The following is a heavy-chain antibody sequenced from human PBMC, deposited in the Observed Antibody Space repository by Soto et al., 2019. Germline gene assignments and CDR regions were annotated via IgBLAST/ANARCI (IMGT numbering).Heavy chain of an antibody. D-gene: IGHD3-10*01. V-gene: IGHV4-59*01. CDR2: IYYSGST. J-gene: IGHJ4*02. Sequence: PETLSLTCTVSGGSISSYYWSWIRQPPGKGLEWIGYIYYSGSTNYNPSLKSRVTISVDTSKNQFSLKLSSVTAADTAVYYCARSGSLYGSGFFDYWGQGTLVTVSS. CDR1: GGSISSYY. CDR3: ARSGSLYGSGFFDY.